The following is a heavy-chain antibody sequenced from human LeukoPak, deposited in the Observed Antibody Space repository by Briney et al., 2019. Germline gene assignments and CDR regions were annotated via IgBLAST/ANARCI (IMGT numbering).Heavy chain of an antibody. Sequence: GGSLRLSCAASGFTFSNYWMSWVRQAPGKGLEWVANIKQDGSEKDYVDSVKGRFTISRDNSKNTLYLQMNSLRAEDTAVYYCAKDDYYDTSGYRDWGQGTLVTVSS. V-gene: IGHV3-7*01. CDR3: AKDDYYDTSGYRD. CDR2: IKQDGSEK. D-gene: IGHD3-22*01. CDR1: GFTFSNYW. J-gene: IGHJ4*02.